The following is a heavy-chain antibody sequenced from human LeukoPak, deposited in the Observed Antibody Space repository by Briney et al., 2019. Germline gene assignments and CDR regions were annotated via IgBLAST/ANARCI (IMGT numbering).Heavy chain of an antibody. CDR2: INHSGST. J-gene: IGHJ4*02. CDR1: GFTFSSYA. V-gene: IGHV4-34*01. D-gene: IGHD5-18*01. CDR3: ARLGVRLQLWNDY. Sequence: GSLRLSCAASGFTFSSYAMSWVRQAPGKGLEWIGEINHSGSTNYNPSLKSRVTISVDTSKNQFSLKLSSVTAADTAVYYCARLGVRLQLWNDYWGQGTLVTVSS.